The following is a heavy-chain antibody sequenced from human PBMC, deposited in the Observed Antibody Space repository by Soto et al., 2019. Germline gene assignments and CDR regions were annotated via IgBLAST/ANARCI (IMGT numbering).Heavy chain of an antibody. CDR2: IIDSGGST. J-gene: IGHJ6*02. V-gene: IGHV3-23*01. CDR1: GFTFSSCA. D-gene: IGHD1-26*01. CDR3: GKGRSYYHYYGVDV. Sequence: EVHLLESGGALVQPGGSLRLSCAASGFTFSSCAMGWVRQAPGKGLEWVSDIIDSGGSTYYADAVKGRFTISRDNSKSTLYLQMNSLRAEDTAVYYCGKGRSYYHYYGVDVWRQGTTLTVSS.